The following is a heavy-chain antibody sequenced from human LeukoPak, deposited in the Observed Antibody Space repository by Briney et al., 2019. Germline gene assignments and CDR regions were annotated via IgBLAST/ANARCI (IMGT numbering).Heavy chain of an antibody. CDR2: IRYDGSNK. V-gene: IGHV3-30*02. CDR1: GFTFSSYG. J-gene: IGHJ4*02. CDR3: AKVMTTVTTTLVSDY. D-gene: IGHD4-17*01. Sequence: PGGSLRLSCAASGFTFSSYGMHWVRQAPGKGLERVAVIRYDGSNKYYADSVKGRFTISRDNSKNTLYLQMNSLRAEDTAVYYCAKVMTTVTTTLVSDYWGQGTLVTVSS.